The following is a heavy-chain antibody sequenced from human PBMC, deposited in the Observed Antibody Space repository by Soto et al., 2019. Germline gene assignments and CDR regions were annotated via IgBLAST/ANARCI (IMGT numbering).Heavy chain of an antibody. V-gene: IGHV3-7*03. D-gene: IGHD1-26*01. CDR1: GFTFSSYW. CDR2: IKQDGSEK. J-gene: IGHJ4*02. Sequence: GGSLRLSCAASGFTFSSYWMSWVRQAPGKGLEWVANIKQDGSEKYYVDSVKGRFTISRDNAKNSLYPQMNSLRAEDTAVFYCARDAPAGTYSGSYYVDYWGQGTLVTVSS. CDR3: ARDAPAGTYSGSYYVDY.